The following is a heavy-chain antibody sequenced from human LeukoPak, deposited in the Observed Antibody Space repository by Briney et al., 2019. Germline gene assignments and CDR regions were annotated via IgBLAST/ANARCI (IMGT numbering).Heavy chain of an antibody. CDR3: VKDRVDGSGSQFDY. CDR1: GFTFSSYA. Sequence: GGSLRLSCAASGFTFSSYAMTWVRQAPGKGLEWVSVISGSGAITYYADSVKGRFTISRDNSKNTLYLQMNRLRAEDTAMYYCVKDRVDGSGSQFDYWGQGTLVTVSS. V-gene: IGHV3-23*01. D-gene: IGHD3-10*01. J-gene: IGHJ4*02. CDR2: ISGSGAIT.